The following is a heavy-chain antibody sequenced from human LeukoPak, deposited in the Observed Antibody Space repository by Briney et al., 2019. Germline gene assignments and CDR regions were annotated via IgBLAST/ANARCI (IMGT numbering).Heavy chain of an antibody. CDR3: ARVYTLRYFDSPGPFDY. CDR2: IYHSGST. J-gene: IGHJ4*02. Sequence: SETLSLTCAVSGGSISSSNWWSWVRQPPGKGLEWIGEIYHSGSTNYNPSLKSRVTISVDKSKNRFSLKLSSVTAADTAVYYCARVYTLRYFDSPGPFDYWGQGTLVTVSS. V-gene: IGHV4-4*02. D-gene: IGHD3-9*01. CDR1: GGSISSSNW.